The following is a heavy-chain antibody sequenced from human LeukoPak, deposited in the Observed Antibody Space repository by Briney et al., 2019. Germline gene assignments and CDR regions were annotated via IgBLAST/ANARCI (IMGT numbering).Heavy chain of an antibody. D-gene: IGHD3-10*01. CDR3: ATGRGDYYYFMDV. J-gene: IGHJ6*03. Sequence: ASVKVSCKISGHTLTDFPIHWVRQAPRKGLEWMGGLDPEDYDPIYAQNFQDRFTMTEDRSTDTFYMELSSLRSEDTALYFCATGRGDYYYFMDVWGKGTTVTVSS. CDR1: GHTLTDFP. CDR2: LDPEDYDP. V-gene: IGHV1-24*01.